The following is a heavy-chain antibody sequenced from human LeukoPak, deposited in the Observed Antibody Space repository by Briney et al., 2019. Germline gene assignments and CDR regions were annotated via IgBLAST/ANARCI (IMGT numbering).Heavy chain of an antibody. J-gene: IGHJ4*02. CDR1: GFTFSSYE. CDR3: ARALGYYHDSSGPRDIYYFDY. D-gene: IGHD3-22*01. V-gene: IGHV3-48*03. Sequence: PGGSLRLSCAASGFTFSSYEMNWVRQAPGKGLEWVSYISSSGSTIYYADSVKGRFTISRDNAKNSLYLQMNSLRAEDTAVYYCARALGYYHDSSGPRDIYYFDYWGQGTLVTVSS. CDR2: ISSSGSTI.